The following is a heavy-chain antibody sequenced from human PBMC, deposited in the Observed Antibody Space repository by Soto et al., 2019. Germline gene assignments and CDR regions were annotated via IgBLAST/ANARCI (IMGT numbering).Heavy chain of an antibody. Sequence: DSVKVSCKASGYTFTSYDINWVLQATGQGLEWMGWMNPNSGNTGYAQKFQGRVTMTRNTSISTAYMELSSLRSEDTAVYYCAGYSSSFFYYYGMDVWGQGTTVTVSS. CDR1: GYTFTSYD. J-gene: IGHJ6*02. CDR2: MNPNSGNT. V-gene: IGHV1-8*01. D-gene: IGHD6-13*01. CDR3: AGYSSSFFYYYGMDV.